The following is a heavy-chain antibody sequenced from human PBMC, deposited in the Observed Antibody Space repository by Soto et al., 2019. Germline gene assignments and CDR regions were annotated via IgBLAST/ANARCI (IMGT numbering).Heavy chain of an antibody. J-gene: IGHJ4*02. CDR3: ARGARATDY. D-gene: IGHD1-26*01. V-gene: IGHV4-34*01. Sequence: SETLSLTCAVYGGSFSGYYWSWIRQPPGKGLEWIGEINHSGSTNYNPSLKSRVTISVDTSKNQFSLKLSSVTAADTAVYYCARGARATDYWGQGTLVTVSS. CDR2: INHSGST. CDR1: GGSFSGYY.